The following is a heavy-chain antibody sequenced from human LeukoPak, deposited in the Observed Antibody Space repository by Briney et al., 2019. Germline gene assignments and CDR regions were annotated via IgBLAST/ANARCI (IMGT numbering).Heavy chain of an antibody. CDR1: GLTFKSDV. J-gene: IGHJ4*02. V-gene: IGHV3-23*01. CDR3: AKGPGYTVVTSFDY. CDR2: ISGSGGGT. D-gene: IGHD4-23*01. Sequence: ARPRMLPCGNSGLTFKSDVLNWGRMTKKQRMERVSDISGSGGGTDYADSVKGRFTISRDNSKNTLYLQMNSLRAEDTAVYYCAKGPGYTVVTSFDYWGQGTLVTVSS.